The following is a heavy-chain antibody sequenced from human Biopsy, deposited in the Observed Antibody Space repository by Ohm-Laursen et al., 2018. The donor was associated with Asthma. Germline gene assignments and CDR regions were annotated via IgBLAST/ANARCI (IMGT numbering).Heavy chain of an antibody. J-gene: IGHJ5*02. D-gene: IGHD1-20*01. CDR1: GGYLTGHY. CDR2: IDQSGYT. CDR3: ARAAITGIRGWFDP. Sequence: SDTLSLTCAVYGGYLTGHYWNWIRQPPGKRLEWIGEIDQSGYTNYNPSLKSRVTISADTSKNQLHLNLSSVTAADTAVYFCARAAITGIRGWFDPWGQGTQVTVSS. V-gene: IGHV4-34*01.